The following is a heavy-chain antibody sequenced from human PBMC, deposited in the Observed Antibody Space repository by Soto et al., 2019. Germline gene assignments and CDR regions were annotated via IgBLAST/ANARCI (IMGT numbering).Heavy chain of an antibody. Sequence: SQTLSRTGAISGGSVSSNRAAWNWIRQSPSRGLEWLGRTYYRSKWYNDYAVSVKSRITINPDTSKNQFSLQLNSVTPEDTAVYYCARDRYSSGWSGMDVWGQGTTVTVPS. V-gene: IGHV6-1*01. D-gene: IGHD6-19*01. CDR1: GGSVSSNRAA. J-gene: IGHJ6*02. CDR3: ARDRYSSGWSGMDV. CDR2: TYYRSKWYN.